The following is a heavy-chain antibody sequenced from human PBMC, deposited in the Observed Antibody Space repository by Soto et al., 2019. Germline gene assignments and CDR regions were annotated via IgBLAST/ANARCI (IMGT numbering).Heavy chain of an antibody. J-gene: IGHJ6*02. CDR2: INHSGST. CDR3: ARGAPYYYYYYGMDV. Sequence: SETLSLTCAVYGGSFSGYYWSWIRQPPGKGLEWIGEINHSGSTNYNPSLKSRVTISVDTSKNQFSLKLSSVTAADTAVYYCARGAPYYYYYYGMDVWGQGTTVTVSS. CDR1: GGSFSGYY. V-gene: IGHV4-34*01.